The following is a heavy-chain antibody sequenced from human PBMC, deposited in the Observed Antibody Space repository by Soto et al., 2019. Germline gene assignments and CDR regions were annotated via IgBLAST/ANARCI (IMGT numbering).Heavy chain of an antibody. CDR1: GYTFTSYG. V-gene: IGHV1-69*13. CDR3: ARGGSHCGGDCYWFDY. J-gene: IGHJ4*02. CDR2: ISAIFGTA. Sequence: GASVKVSCKASGYTFTSYGISWVRQAPGQGLEWMGWISAIFGTANYAQKFQGRVTITADESTSTAYMELSSLRSEDTAVYYCARGGSHCGGDCYWFDYWGQGTLVTVSS. D-gene: IGHD2-21*02.